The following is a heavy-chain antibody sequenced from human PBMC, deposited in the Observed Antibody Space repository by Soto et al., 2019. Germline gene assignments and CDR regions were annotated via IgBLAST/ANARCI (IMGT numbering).Heavy chain of an antibody. J-gene: IGHJ6*03. V-gene: IGHV4-59*01. CDR2: IYYSGNT. Sequence: SETLSLTCSVSGGSISGYYWSWIRHSPGKGLEWIGYIYYSGNTNYNPSLKSRVTISVDTSQNQFSLKLTSMTAADTAVYYCATGYYYYYMDVWGKGTTVTVFS. CDR3: ATGYYYYYMDV. CDR1: GGSISGYY.